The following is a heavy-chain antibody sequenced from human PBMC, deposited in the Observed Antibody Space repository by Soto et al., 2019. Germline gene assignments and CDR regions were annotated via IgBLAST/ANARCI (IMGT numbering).Heavy chain of an antibody. CDR1: GFTFSTYG. V-gene: IGHV3-23*01. CDR3: ALRKTGSYFDY. J-gene: IGHJ4*02. Sequence: GGSLRLSCPRSGFTFSTYGMSWVRPPPGKGLEWVSGIIGSGGSTFYTNAGKGRFTISRDNSKNTLYLQMSSLRAEDTAVYYCALRKTGSYFDYWGQGTLVTVSS. D-gene: IGHD3-9*01. CDR2: IIGSGGST.